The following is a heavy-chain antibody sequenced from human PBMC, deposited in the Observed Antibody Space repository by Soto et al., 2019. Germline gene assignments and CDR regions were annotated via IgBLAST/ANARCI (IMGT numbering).Heavy chain of an antibody. D-gene: IGHD3-3*01. V-gene: IGHV4-59*01. CDR1: GGSFSSYF. CDR2: IYYSGST. Sequence: SETLTLTCTVSGGSFSSYFWTWIRQPPGKGLEWIGYIYYSGSTNYNPSLKSRVTISVDTSKNQFSLKLSSVTAADTAVYYCARLERRKNYDFWSGSSDYYYYYMDVWGKGTTVTVSS. J-gene: IGHJ6*03. CDR3: ARLERRKNYDFWSGSSDYYYYYMDV.